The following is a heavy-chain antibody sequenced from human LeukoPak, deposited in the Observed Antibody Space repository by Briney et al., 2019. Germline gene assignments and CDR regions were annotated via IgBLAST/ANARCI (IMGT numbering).Heavy chain of an antibody. V-gene: IGHV3-15*01. CDR2: IKSESFDGTT. CDR3: TSEGAAIGNY. D-gene: IGHD5-18*01. J-gene: IGHJ4*02. Sequence: GGSLRLSCAASGFTFSRYAMHWVRQGPGKGLEWVGRIKSESFDGTTDYAAPVKGRFTISRDDSKNKVYLQMNSLKIDDTAVYYCTSEGAAIGNYWGQGTLVTVSS. CDR1: GFTFSRYA.